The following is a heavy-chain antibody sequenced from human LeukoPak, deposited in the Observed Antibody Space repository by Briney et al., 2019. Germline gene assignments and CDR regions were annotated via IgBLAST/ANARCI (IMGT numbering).Heavy chain of an antibody. D-gene: IGHD3-10*01. CDR1: GFTVRDNY. CDR3: ARGTFSPQGSYYGH. CDR2: LYSGGAA. Sequence: GGSLRLSCAVSGFTVRDNYLNWVRQTPGGGLECVSVLYSGGAAYYADSVKGRFTISRDTTKNTLSLQMNSLRVEDTALYYCARGTFSPQGSYYGHWGQGTRVTVSS. V-gene: IGHV3-53*01. J-gene: IGHJ4*02.